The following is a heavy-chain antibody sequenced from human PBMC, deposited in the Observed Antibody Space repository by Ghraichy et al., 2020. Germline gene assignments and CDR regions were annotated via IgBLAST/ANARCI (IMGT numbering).Heavy chain of an antibody. CDR3: AREVEYSGYDSFDY. D-gene: IGHD5-12*01. Sequence: SETLSLTCTVSGGSISSSSYYWGWIRQPPGKGLEWIGSIYYSGSTYYNPSLKSRVTISVDTSKNQFSLKLSSVTAADTAVYYCAREVEYSGYDSFDYWGQGTLVTVSS. CDR2: IYYSGST. V-gene: IGHV4-39*02. J-gene: IGHJ4*02. CDR1: GGSISSSSYY.